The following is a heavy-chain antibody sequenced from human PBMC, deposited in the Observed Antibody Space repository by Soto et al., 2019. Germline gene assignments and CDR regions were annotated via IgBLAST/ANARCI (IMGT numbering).Heavy chain of an antibody. CDR1: RPSIISSNC. CDR2: IYHSGST. J-gene: IGHJ4*02. Sequence: SDSLSLTSAVFRPSIISSNCWSWVRQPPGKGLEWIGEIYHSGSTNYNPSLKSRVTISVDKSKNQFSLKLNSVTAADTAVYYCARATGMAPFDYWGQGTLVS. V-gene: IGHV4-4*02. D-gene: IGHD5-18*01. CDR3: ARATGMAPFDY.